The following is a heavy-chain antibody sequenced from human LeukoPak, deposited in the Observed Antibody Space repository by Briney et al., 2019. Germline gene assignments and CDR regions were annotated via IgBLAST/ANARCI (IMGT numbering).Heavy chain of an antibody. CDR1: GGTFSSYA. CDR3: ARTSSGSNYSETGSFDY. D-gene: IGHD3-10*01. Sequence: GASVKVSCKASGGTFSSYAISWVRQAPGQGLEWMGRIIPILGIANYAQKFQGRVTITADKSTSTAYMELSSLRSEDTAVYYCARTSSGSNYSETGSFDYWGQGTLVTVSS. CDR2: IIPILGIA. J-gene: IGHJ4*02. V-gene: IGHV1-69*04.